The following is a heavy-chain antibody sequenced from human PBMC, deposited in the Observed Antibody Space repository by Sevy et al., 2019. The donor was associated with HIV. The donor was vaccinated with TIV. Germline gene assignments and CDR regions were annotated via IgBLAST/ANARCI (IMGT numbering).Heavy chain of an antibody. Sequence: ASVKVSCKASGGTFSSYAISWVRQAPGQGLEWMGGIIPIFGTANYAQKFQGRVTITADESTSTAYMELSSLGSEDTAVYYCARDLPLSYCSSTSCYFLGDYYYGMDVWGQGTTVTVSS. CDR3: ARDLPLSYCSSTSCYFLGDYYYGMDV. V-gene: IGHV1-69*13. CDR1: GGTFSSYA. J-gene: IGHJ6*02. CDR2: IIPIFGTA. D-gene: IGHD2-2*01.